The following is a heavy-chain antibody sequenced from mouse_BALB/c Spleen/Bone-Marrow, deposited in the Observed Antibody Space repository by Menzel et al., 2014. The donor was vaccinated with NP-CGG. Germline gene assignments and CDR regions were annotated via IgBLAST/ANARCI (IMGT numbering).Heavy chain of an antibody. J-gene: IGHJ1*01. CDR2: INPYNGDT. CDR1: GYSFTGYF. CDR3: AREGGDYYGSSPYFDV. D-gene: IGHD1-1*01. V-gene: IGHV1-20*02. Sequence: VQMKESGPELVKPGASVKISCKASGYSFTGYFMKWVMQSLGKSLEWIGRINPYNGDTFYNQKFKGQATLTVDKSSSTAHLEPRSLASEDSAVYYCAREGGDYYGSSPYFDVWGAGTTVTVSS.